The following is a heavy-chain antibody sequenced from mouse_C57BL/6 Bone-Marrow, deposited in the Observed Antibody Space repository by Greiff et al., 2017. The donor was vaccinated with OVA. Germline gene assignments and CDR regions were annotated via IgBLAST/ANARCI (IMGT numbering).Heavy chain of an antibody. J-gene: IGHJ4*01. CDR3: ARSGATVVERGYYYAMDY. V-gene: IGHV1-50*01. CDR1: GYTFTSYW. D-gene: IGHD1-1*01. Sequence: QVQLQQPGAELVKPGASVKLSCKASGYTFTSYWMQWVKQRPGQGLEWIGEIDPSDSYTNYNQKFKGKAKLTVDTSSSTAYMQLSSLTSEDAAVYYCARSGATVVERGYYYAMDYWGQGTSVTVSS. CDR2: IDPSDSYT.